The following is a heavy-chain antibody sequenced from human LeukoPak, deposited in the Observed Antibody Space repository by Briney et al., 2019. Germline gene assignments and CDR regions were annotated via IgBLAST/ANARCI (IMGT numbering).Heavy chain of an antibody. CDR1: GFTFSSYA. J-gene: IGHJ6*02. CDR2: ISGSGGST. D-gene: IGHD3-10*01. CDR3: AKDVPPRELPGPYYYYGMDV. V-gene: IGHV3-23*01. Sequence: GGSLRLSCAASGFTFSSYAMSWVRQAPGKGLEWVSAISGSGGSTYYADSVKGRFTISRDNSKNTLYLQMNSLRAEDTAVYYCAKDVPPRELPGPYYYYGMDVWGQGTTVTVSS.